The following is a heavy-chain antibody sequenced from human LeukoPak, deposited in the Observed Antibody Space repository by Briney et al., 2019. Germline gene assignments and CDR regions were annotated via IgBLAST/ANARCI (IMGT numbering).Heavy chain of an antibody. J-gene: IGHJ4*02. CDR1: GFTFSRYA. CDR2: ISGSGGST. V-gene: IGHV3-23*01. D-gene: IGHD1-7*01. CDR3: ARMNYVSSGWGAPFDY. Sequence: PGGSLRLSCAASGFTFSRYAMNWVRQPPGKGLEWVSAISGSGGSTYYADSVQGRFTISRDNSKNTLYLQMNSLRAEDTAVYYCARMNYVSSGWGAPFDYWGQGTLVTVSS.